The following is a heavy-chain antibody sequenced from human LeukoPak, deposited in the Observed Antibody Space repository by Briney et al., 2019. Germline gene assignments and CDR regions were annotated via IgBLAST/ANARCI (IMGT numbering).Heavy chain of an antibody. Sequence: SETLSLTCAVYGGSFSGYYWSWIRQPPGKGLEWIGEINHSGSTNYNPSLKSRVTISVDTSKNQFSLKLSSVTAADTAVYYCAREAYDSSGYYYSTTPATYFDYWGQGTLVTVSS. CDR1: GGSFSGYY. D-gene: IGHD3-22*01. V-gene: IGHV4-34*01. J-gene: IGHJ4*02. CDR2: INHSGST. CDR3: AREAYDSSGYYYSTTPATYFDY.